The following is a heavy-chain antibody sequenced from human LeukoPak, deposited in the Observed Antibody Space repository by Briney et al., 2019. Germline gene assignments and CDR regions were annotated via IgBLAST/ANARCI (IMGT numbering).Heavy chain of an antibody. CDR3: ARDLGNYATPAFDI. D-gene: IGHD1-7*01. J-gene: IGHJ3*02. CDR2: IYYSGST. V-gene: IGHV4-59*01. Sequence: SETLSLTCTVSGGSISSYYWSWIRQPPGKGLEWIRYIYYSGSTNYNPSLKSRVTISVDTSKNQFSLKLSSVTAADTAVYYCARDLGNYATPAFDIWGQGTMVTVSS. CDR1: GGSISSYY.